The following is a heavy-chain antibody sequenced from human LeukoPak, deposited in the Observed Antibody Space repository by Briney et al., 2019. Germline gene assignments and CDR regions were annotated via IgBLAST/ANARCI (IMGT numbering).Heavy chain of an antibody. Sequence: SETLSLTCAVYGGSFSGYYWSWIRQPPGKGLEWIGEINHSGSTNYNPSLKSRVTISVDTSKNQFSLKLSSVTAADTAVYYCARGNLGLRFFDWFDPWSQGTLVTVSS. J-gene: IGHJ5*02. D-gene: IGHD3-3*01. CDR1: GGSFSGYY. CDR3: ARGNLGLRFFDWFDP. V-gene: IGHV4-34*01. CDR2: INHSGST.